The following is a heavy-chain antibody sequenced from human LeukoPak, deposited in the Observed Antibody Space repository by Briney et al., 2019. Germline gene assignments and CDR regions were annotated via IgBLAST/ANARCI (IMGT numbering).Heavy chain of an antibody. CDR3: AREVESWFGDLLSYFDS. J-gene: IGHJ4*02. V-gene: IGHV4-38-2*02. Sequence: SETLSLTCSVSGFSIGTGYSWGWIRQPPVKGLEWIGTIYHRGNTYYNPSLMSRVTISLDTFKNQFSLRLTSVTAADTALYYCAREVESWFGDLLSYFDSWGQGTQVTVSS. CDR2: IYHRGNT. D-gene: IGHD3-10*01. CDR1: GFSIGTGYS.